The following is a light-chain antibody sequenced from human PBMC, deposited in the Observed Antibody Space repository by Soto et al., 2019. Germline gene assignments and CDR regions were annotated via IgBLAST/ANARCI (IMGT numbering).Light chain of an antibody. J-gene: IGLJ2*01. V-gene: IGLV2-8*01. CDR2: EVS. Sequence: QSALTQPPSASGSPXQSATXXCTGTSSDVGGYNYVSWYQQHPGKAPKLMIYEVSKRPSGVPDRFSGSKSGNTASLTVSGLQAEDEADYYCSSYAGSNNLVFGGGTKLTVL. CDR1: SSDVGGYNY. CDR3: SSYAGSNNLV.